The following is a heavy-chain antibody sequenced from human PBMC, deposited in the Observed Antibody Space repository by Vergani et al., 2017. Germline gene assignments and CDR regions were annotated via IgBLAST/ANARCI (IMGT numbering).Heavy chain of an antibody. D-gene: IGHD2-15*01. J-gene: IGHJ2*01. CDR1: GASIDSFY. Sequence: VLLQEPGPGLVKPSETLSLKCSVSGASIDSFYWSWLRQSPGKGLEWIGYVFRYGNVNYNPSFNFRAAIDTSDIQLSLRLSSVTAADTAVYYCARDFGGEWYFDLWGRGTFVTVSS. CDR2: VFRYGNV. V-gene: IGHV4-59*01. CDR3: ARDFGGEWYFDL.